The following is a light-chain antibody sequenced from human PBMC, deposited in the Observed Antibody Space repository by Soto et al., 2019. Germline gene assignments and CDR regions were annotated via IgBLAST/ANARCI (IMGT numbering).Light chain of an antibody. CDR1: SSDVGGYNY. CDR2: DVS. Sequence: QSVLPQPRSVSGSPGQSITISCPGTSSDVGGYNYVSWYQQHPGKAPKLMIYDVSKRPSGVPDRFSGSKSGNTASLTISGLQAKDEADYYCCSYAGSYTLVVFGGGTKVTVL. CDR3: CSYAGSYTLVV. V-gene: IGLV2-11*01. J-gene: IGLJ2*01.